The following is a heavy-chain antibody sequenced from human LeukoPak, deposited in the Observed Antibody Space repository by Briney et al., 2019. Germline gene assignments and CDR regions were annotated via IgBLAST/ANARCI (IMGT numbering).Heavy chain of an antibody. CDR2: ISSSSSYI. V-gene: IGHV3-21*01. CDR3: ARAQGGDGYNLDY. J-gene: IGHJ4*02. CDR1: GFTFSSYS. D-gene: IGHD5-24*01. Sequence: GGSLRLSCAASGFTFSSYSMNWVRQAPEKGLEWVSSISSSSSYIYYADSVKGGFTISRENAKNSLYLQMNSLRAEDTAVYYCARAQGGDGYNLDYWGQGTLVTVSS.